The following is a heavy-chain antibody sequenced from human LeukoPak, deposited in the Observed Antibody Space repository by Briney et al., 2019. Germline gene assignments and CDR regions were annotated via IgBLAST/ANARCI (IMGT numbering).Heavy chain of an antibody. CDR2: IYHSGSS. V-gene: IGHV4-39*01. D-gene: IGHD5-18*01. CDR1: GGSISSNGYY. Sequence: SETLSLTCTVSGGSISSNGYYWGCIRQPPGKGLEWNGSIYHSGSSYYNPSLKSRVTISVDTSKNQLSLKLTSVTAADTAVYYCARHKGYSYGYSDYWGQGTLVTVSS. CDR3: ARHKGYSYGYSDY. J-gene: IGHJ4*02.